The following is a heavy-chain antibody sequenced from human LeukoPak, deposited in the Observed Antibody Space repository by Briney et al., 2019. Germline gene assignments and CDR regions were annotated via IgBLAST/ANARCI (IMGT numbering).Heavy chain of an antibody. V-gene: IGHV3-30*02. J-gene: IGHJ5*02. CDR2: LRYDGSSK. CDR3: AKGPYTGSTTTSHSSVRPDWFDP. Sequence: PGGSLRLSCVASGFILSNYGMHWVRQAPGKGLGWVAFLRYDGSSKSYADSVKGRFTISRDNSKNTLYLQMNSLRAEDTAVYYCAKGPYTGSTTTSHSSVRPDWFDPWGQGTLVTVSS. D-gene: IGHD5/OR15-5a*01. CDR1: GFILSNYG.